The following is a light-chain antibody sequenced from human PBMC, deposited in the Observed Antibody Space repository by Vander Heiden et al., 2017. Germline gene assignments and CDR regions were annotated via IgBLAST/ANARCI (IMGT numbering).Light chain of an antibody. J-gene: IGKJ3*01. CDR1: QSALYSSNNGHY. CDR2: WAS. V-gene: IGKV4-1*01. CDR3: QQYYSTPFT. Sequence: DIVLTQTPDSLALSLAERATINCKFSQSALYSSNNGHYLAWYQQKPGQPPKLLIYWASTRKSGVADRFSGSGSGTDFTLTISSLQAEDVAVYYCQQYYSTPFTFGPGTKVDIK.